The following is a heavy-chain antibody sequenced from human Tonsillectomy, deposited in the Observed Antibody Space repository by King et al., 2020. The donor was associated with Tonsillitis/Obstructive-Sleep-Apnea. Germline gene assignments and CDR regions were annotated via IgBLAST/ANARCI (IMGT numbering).Heavy chain of an antibody. Sequence: VQLVESGGDLVHPGGSLRLSCAASGLTFNNFAMSWVRQAPGKGLEWVSDISGSGDKTYYADSVKGRFTISRDNSKNTVFLQLRSLRGEDTAVYYCATSGGNFDYWGQGTLVTVSS. CDR3: ATSGGNFDY. J-gene: IGHJ4*02. V-gene: IGHV3-23*04. CDR1: GLTFNNFA. CDR2: ISGSGDKT. D-gene: IGHD4-23*01.